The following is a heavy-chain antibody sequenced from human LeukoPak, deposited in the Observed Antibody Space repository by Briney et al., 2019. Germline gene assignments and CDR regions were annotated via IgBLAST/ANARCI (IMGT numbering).Heavy chain of an antibody. J-gene: IGHJ5*02. V-gene: IGHV4-34*01. D-gene: IGHD4-17*01. CDR1: GGSFSGYY. Sequence: SETLSLTCAVYGGSFSGYYWSWIRQPPGKGLGWIGEINHSGSTNYNPSLKSRVTISVDTSKNQFSLKLSSVTAADTAVYYCARRVTTGTNWFDPWGQGTLVTVSS. CDR3: ARRVTTGTNWFDP. CDR2: INHSGST.